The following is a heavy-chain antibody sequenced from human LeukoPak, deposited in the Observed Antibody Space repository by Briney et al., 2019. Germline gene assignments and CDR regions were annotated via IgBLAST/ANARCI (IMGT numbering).Heavy chain of an antibody. CDR2: IGSSSSAT. CDR3: VRAFPPQTADQIFDY. CDR1: RLTSTKYN. Sequence: TRRSPSPSCAVSRLTSTKYNTDCVRLAPAEGPGWRSGIGSSSSATSYADSVRGRFTISRDNVEKSLFLQMDSLRAEDTAVYYCVRAFPPQTADQIFDYWGQGALVTVSS. J-gene: IGHJ4*02. D-gene: IGHD2/OR15-2a*01. V-gene: IGHV3-48*01.